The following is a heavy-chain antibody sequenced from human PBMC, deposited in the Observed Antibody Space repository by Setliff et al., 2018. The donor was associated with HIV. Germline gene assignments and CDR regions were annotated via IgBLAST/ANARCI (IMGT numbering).Heavy chain of an antibody. CDR2: ISGFNGNT. D-gene: IGHD6-19*01. J-gene: IGHJ3*02. V-gene: IGHV1-18*01. CDR1: GYSFARYG. CDR3: ARVPYGSAWFSGGHDAFDI. Sequence: GASVKVSCKASGYSFARYGLSWVRQAPGQGLEWMGWISGFNGNTKYAQSFQDRVAMTTETATSTAYMEMRSLRSDDTAVYFCARVPYGSAWFSGGHDAFDIWGQGTMVTVS.